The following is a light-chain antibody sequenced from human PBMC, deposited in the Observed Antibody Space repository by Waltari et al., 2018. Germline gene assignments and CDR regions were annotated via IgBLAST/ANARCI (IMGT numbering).Light chain of an antibody. CDR3: QQYGSSPWT. CDR1: QSFSSSY. Sequence: EIVLTQSPGTLSLSPGESATLSCRASQSFSSSYLAWYQQKPGQAPRVLIHGASNRATGIPDRFSGSGSGTDFTLTISRLEPEDFAVYYCQQYGSSPWTFGQGTKVEIK. CDR2: GAS. V-gene: IGKV3-20*01. J-gene: IGKJ1*01.